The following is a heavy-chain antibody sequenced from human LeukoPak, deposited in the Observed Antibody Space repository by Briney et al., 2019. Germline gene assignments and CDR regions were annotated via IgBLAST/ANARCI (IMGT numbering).Heavy chain of an antibody. D-gene: IGHD3-3*02. J-gene: IGHJ6*03. CDR3: ESVLGEYSYYYYYMDV. Sequence: GGSLRLSCAASGFTVSSNYMSWVRQAPGKGLEWVSIIYSGGSTYYADSVKGRFTISRDNSKNTLYLQMNSLRAEDTAVSYCESVLGEYSYYYYYMDVWGKGTTVTVSS. V-gene: IGHV3-53*01. CDR1: GFTVSSNY. CDR2: IYSGGST.